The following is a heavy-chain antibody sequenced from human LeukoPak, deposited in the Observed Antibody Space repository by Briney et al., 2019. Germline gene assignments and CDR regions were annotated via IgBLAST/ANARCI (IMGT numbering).Heavy chain of an antibody. J-gene: IGHJ5*02. D-gene: IGHD3-22*01. CDR3: ARQDLDNYDSSGYYPNWFDP. V-gene: IGHV5-51*01. Sequence: GESLKISCKGSGYSFTSYWIGWVRQMPGKGLEWMGIIYPGDSDTRYSPSFQGQVTFSADKSISTAYLQWSSLKASDTAMYYCARQDLDNYDSSGYYPNWFDPWGQGTLVTVSS. CDR1: GYSFTSYW. CDR2: IYPGDSDT.